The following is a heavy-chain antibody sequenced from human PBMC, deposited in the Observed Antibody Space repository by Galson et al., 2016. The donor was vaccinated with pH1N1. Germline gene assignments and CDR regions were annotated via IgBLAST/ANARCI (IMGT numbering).Heavy chain of an antibody. CDR1: GYRFSTYW. J-gene: IGHJ4*02. Sequence: QSGAEVKKPGESLKISCSGAGYRFSTYWIGWVRQMPGHGLEWMAIIYPNTSDTKYNPSFEGQVTISADRSIRTAYLQWSSLKASDTAIYYCARGRRDSAYNWNLPLDYWGQGTLVTVSS. CDR2: IYPNTSDT. D-gene: IGHD1-20*01. CDR3: ARGRRDSAYNWNLPLDY. V-gene: IGHV5-51*03.